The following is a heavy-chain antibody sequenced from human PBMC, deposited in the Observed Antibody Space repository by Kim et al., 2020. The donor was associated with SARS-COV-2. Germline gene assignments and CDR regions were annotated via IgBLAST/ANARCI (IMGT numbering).Heavy chain of an antibody. CDR3: AKGTTGSHQERYFDY. J-gene: IGHJ4*02. CDR2: IGRAGTT. V-gene: IGHV3-23*01. CDR1: GFDFSIYG. D-gene: IGHD1-1*01. Sequence: GGSLRLSCVASGFDFSIYGMSWVRQAPGKGLEWVSAIGRAGTTYYADSVKGPFTISRDNSKNKVYLQMNSLRAEDKALYYCAKGTTGSHQERYFDYWGQGTLVIVSS.